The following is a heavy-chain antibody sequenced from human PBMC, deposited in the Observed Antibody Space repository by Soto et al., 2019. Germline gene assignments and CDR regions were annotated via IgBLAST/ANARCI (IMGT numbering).Heavy chain of an antibody. D-gene: IGHD2-8*01. CDR3: AKTKTKYYFDY. J-gene: IGHJ4*02. Sequence: GGSLRLSCAASGFTFSGYAMSWVRQAPGKGLEWVSGISSSGGSTYYADSVKGRFTSSRDNSKNTLDLQMNSLRAEDTAVYYCAKTKTKYYFDYWGQGILVTVSS. CDR2: ISSSGGST. CDR1: GFTFSGYA. V-gene: IGHV3-23*01.